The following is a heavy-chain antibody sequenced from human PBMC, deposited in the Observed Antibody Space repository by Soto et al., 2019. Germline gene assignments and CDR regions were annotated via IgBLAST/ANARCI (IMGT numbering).Heavy chain of an antibody. CDR3: ARDRGPSSGYYPYWFDT. J-gene: IGHJ5*02. Sequence: QVQLVQSGAEVKKPGSSVKVSCKASGGTFSSYAISWVRQAPGQGLEWMGEIIPIFGTANYAQKFQGRGTITADESTTTAYMELRSLRSEDTAVYSCARDRGPSSGYYPYWFDTWGQGTLVTVSS. V-gene: IGHV1-69*12. D-gene: IGHD3-22*01. CDR2: IIPIFGTA. CDR1: GGTFSSYA.